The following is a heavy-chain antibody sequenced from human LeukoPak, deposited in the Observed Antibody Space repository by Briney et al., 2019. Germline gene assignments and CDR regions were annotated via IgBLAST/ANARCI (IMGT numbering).Heavy chain of an antibody. CDR2: ISGSGGST. D-gene: IGHD1-26*01. V-gene: IGHV3-23*01. CDR3: AKVVNTWYYFDY. CDR1: GFTFSSYA. J-gene: IGHJ4*02. Sequence: GGSLRLSCAASGFTFSSYAMSWVRQAPGKGREWVSAISGSGGSTYSADSVKSRFTISRDNSKNTLYLQMNSLRAEDTAVYYCAKVVNTWYYFDYWGQGTLVTVSS.